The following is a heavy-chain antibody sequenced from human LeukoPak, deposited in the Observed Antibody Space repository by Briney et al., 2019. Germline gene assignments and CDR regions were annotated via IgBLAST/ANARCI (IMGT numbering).Heavy chain of an antibody. D-gene: IGHD2-21*01. CDR2: INPNSGGT. CDR3: ARADRLHGGPYLIGP. J-gene: IGHJ5*02. Sequence: SVKVSCKTSGYSFTDYYMHWVRQAPGQGLEWMGWINPNSGGTSSAQKFQGRVTMTRDTSITTVYMEVSWLTSDDTAIYYCARADRLHGGPYLIGPWGQGTLVTVSS. CDR1: GYSFTDYY. V-gene: IGHV1-2*02.